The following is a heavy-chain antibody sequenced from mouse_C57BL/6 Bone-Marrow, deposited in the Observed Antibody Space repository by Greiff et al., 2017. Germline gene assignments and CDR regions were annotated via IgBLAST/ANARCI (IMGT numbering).Heavy chain of an antibody. CDR1: GYTFTSYW. CDR2: IYPGSGST. D-gene: IGHD1-1*01. Sequence: QVQLQQPGAELVKPGASVKMSCKASGYTFTSYWITWVKQRPGQGLEWIGDIYPGSGSTNYNEKFKSKATLTVDTSSSTAYMQLSSLTSEDSAVYYCARNYYGSRRFDYWGQGTTLTVSS. V-gene: IGHV1-55*01. J-gene: IGHJ2*01. CDR3: ARNYYGSRRFDY.